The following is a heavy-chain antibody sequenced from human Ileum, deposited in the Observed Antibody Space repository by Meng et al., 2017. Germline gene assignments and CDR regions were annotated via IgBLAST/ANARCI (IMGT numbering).Heavy chain of an antibody. CDR3: ASARYDN. CDR1: GGSFSGYY. Sequence: QVQLQQWGAGLLKPSETLSLTCAVYGGSFSGYYWSWIRQPPGKGLEWIGEINHSGSTTYNPSLKSRVTISVDTSKNQFSLKLTSVTAADTAVYYCASARYDNWGQGTLVTVSS. J-gene: IGHJ4*02. D-gene: IGHD3-22*01. CDR2: INHSGST. V-gene: IGHV4-34*01.